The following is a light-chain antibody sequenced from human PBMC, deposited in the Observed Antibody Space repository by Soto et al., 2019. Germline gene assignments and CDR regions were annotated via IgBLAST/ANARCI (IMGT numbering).Light chain of an antibody. Sequence: QSALTQPPSASGSPGQSVTISCTGTSSDIGGYNYDSWYQQHPGKAPKLMIYEVTKRPSGVPDRFSGSRSGNTASLTVSGLQAEDEADYYCSSHAGSINVVFGGGTKLTVL. CDR1: SSDIGGYNY. CDR2: EVT. CDR3: SSHAGSINVV. V-gene: IGLV2-8*01. J-gene: IGLJ2*01.